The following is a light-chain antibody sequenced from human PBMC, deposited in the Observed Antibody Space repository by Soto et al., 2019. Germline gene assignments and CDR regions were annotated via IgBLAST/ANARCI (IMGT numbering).Light chain of an antibody. J-gene: IGKJ1*01. Sequence: EIVRTQSPATLSVSPGDRATLSCRASQSVSSNLAWYQQKPGQAPRLLIYGASTRATGLPARFSGSGSGTEFTLTISSLKSDDLAVYYCQQYNNWGTLGQGTKVAIK. V-gene: IGKV3-15*01. CDR3: QQYNNWGT. CDR2: GAS. CDR1: QSVSSN.